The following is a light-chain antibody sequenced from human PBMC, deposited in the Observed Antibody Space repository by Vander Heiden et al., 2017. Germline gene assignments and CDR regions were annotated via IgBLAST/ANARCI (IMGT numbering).Light chain of an antibody. CDR2: AAS. J-gene: IGKJ1*01. V-gene: IGKV1-27*01. Sequence: DIQMTQSPSSLSASVGDRVTITCRASQGISSYLAWYQQKPGKVPKLLLYAASTLQSGVPSRFSGSGSGTDFTLTISSLQPEDVATYYCQKYNGAPRTFGQGTKVEIK. CDR1: QGISSY. CDR3: QKYNGAPRT.